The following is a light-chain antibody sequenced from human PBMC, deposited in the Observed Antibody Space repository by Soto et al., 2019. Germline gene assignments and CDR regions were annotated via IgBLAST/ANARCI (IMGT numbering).Light chain of an antibody. CDR3: QQYAVSPIT. CDR1: QSVSSN. J-gene: IGKJ5*01. V-gene: IGKV3-20*01. Sequence: VLTQSPGTLSLSPGERATLSCRASQSVSSNLAWYQQKPGLAPTLRISDASSRASGVPERFTGGGSGTDFTLTIRRLEPEDFALYYCQQYAVSPITFGQGTRLEIK. CDR2: DAS.